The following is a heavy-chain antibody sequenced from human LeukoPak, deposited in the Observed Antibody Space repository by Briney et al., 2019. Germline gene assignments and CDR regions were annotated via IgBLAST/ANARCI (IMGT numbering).Heavy chain of an antibody. D-gene: IGHD6-13*01. Sequence: GESLKISCKGSGYSFTSYWIGWVRQMPGKGLEWMGIIYPGDSDTRYSPSFQGQVTISADKSISTAYLQWSSLKASDTAMYYCAIYSSSPYYYYGMDVWGQGTTVTVSS. J-gene: IGHJ6*02. CDR3: AIYSSSPYYYYGMDV. CDR1: GYSFTSYW. V-gene: IGHV5-51*01. CDR2: IYPGDSDT.